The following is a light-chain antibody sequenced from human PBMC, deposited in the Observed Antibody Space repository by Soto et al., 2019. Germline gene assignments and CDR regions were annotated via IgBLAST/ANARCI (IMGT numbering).Light chain of an antibody. J-gene: IGKJ4*01. CDR3: QQYYTTLP. V-gene: IGKV4-1*01. CDR2: WAS. Sequence: DIVMTQSPDSLAVSLGERATINCKSSQSVLYSSDNKNYLAWYQQKPGQPPKLLIYWASTRDSGVPDRFSGSGSGADFTLTISSLQAEDLAVYYFQQYYTTLPFGGGTRVEIK. CDR1: QSVLYSSDNKNY.